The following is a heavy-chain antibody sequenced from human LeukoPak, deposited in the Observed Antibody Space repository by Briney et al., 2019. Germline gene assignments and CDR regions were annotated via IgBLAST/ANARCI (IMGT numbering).Heavy chain of an antibody. J-gene: IGHJ4*02. CDR3: ARGLVY. Sequence: PSETLSLTCAVYGGSFSGYYWSWIRQPPGKGPEWIGEINHSGSTNYNPSLKSRVTISVDTSKNQFSLKLSSVTAADTAVYYCARGLVYWGQGTLVTVSS. CDR2: INHSGST. CDR1: GGSFSGYY. V-gene: IGHV4-34*01.